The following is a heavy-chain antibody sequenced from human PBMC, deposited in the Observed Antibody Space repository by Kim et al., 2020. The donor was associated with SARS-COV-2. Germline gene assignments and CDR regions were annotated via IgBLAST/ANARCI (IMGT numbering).Heavy chain of an antibody. J-gene: IGHJ6*02. Sequence: SETLSLTCTVSGGSISSGGYYWSWIRQHPGKGLEWIGYIYYSGSTYYNPSLKSRVTISVDTSKNQFSLKLSSVTAADTAVYYCAREDRGYYYGMDVWGQGTTVTVSS. CDR3: AREDRGYYYGMDV. V-gene: IGHV4-31*03. CDR2: IYYSGST. CDR1: GGSISSGGYY.